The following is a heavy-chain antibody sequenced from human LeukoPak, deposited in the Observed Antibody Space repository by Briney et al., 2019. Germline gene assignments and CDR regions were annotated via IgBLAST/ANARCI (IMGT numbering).Heavy chain of an antibody. CDR2: IIPIFGTA. D-gene: IGHD6-19*01. J-gene: IGHJ4*02. CDR1: GGTFSSYA. V-gene: IGHV1-69*13. Sequence: ASVKVSCKASGGTFSSYAISWARQAPGQGLEWMGGIIPIFGTANYAQKFQGRVTITADESTSTAYMELSSLRSEDTAVYYCARGTWAVAGYYFDYWGQGTLVTVSS. CDR3: ARGTWAVAGYYFDY.